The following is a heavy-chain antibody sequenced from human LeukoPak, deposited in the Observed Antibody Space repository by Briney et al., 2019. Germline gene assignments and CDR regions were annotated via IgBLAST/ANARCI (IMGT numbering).Heavy chain of an antibody. CDR1: GFTFSSYS. Sequence: GSLRLFCAASGFTFSSYSMNWVRQAPGKGVEGISYISSSGSTINYADSVKGRFTISRDSAKNSLYLQMNSLRDEDTAVYYCARDRDSGDYTAAPGDYWGQGTLVTVSS. CDR2: ISSSGSTI. CDR3: ARDRDSGDYTAAPGDY. J-gene: IGHJ4*02. V-gene: IGHV3-48*02. D-gene: IGHD4-17*01.